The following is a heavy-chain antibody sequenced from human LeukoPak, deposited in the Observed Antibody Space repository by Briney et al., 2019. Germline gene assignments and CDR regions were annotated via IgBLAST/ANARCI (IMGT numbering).Heavy chain of an antibody. V-gene: IGHV1-24*01. CDR3: ARDGPLWFGEQDYYYMDV. CDR2: FDPEDGET. J-gene: IGHJ6*03. D-gene: IGHD3-10*01. Sequence: ASVKVSCKVSGYTLTELSMHWVRQAPGKGLEWMGGFDPEDGETIYAQKFQGRVTMTTDTSTSTAYMELRSLRSDDTAVYYCARDGPLWFGEQDYYYMDVWGKGTTVTISS. CDR1: GYTLTELS.